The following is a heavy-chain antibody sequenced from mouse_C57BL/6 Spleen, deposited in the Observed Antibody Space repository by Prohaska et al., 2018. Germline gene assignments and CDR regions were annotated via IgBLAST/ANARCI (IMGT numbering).Heavy chain of an antibody. CDR3: ARGGSGWLPPYFDV. Sequence: EVQLQQSGPELVKPGASVKIPCKASRYTFTDYNMDWVKQSHGKSLEWIGDINPNNGGTIYNQKFKGKATLTVDKSSSTAYMELRSLTSEDTAVYYCARGGSGWLPPYFDVWGTGTTVTVSS. CDR2: INPNNGGT. J-gene: IGHJ1*03. V-gene: IGHV1-18*01. CDR1: RYTFTDYN. D-gene: IGHD2-3*01.